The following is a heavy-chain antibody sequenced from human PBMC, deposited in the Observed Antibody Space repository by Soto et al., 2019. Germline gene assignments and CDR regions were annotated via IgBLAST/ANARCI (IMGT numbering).Heavy chain of an antibody. CDR2: IYYSGST. J-gene: IGHJ3*02. Sequence: SETLSLTYTVSGGSISSYYWSWIRQPPGKGLEWIGYIYYSGSTNYNPSLKSRVTISVDTSKNQFSLKLSSVTAADTAAYYCASDTNGFDAFDIWGQGTMVTVSS. V-gene: IGHV4-59*01. CDR1: GGSISSYY. CDR3: ASDTNGFDAFDI. D-gene: IGHD2-8*01.